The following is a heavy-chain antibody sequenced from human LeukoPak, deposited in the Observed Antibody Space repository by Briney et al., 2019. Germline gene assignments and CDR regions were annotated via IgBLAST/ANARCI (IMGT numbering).Heavy chain of an antibody. CDR2: ISDSSTTI. V-gene: IGHV3-48*03. Sequence: GGSLRLSCAASGFTFSSYEMNWVRQAPGKGLEWVSYISDSSTTIYYADSVKGRFTISRDNAKNSLYLQMNSLRAEDTAVYYCARDRGGAYDFWSGYYTGYFDYWGQGTLVPVSS. D-gene: IGHD3-3*01. CDR1: GFTFSSYE. CDR3: ARDRGGAYDFWSGYYTGYFDY. J-gene: IGHJ4*02.